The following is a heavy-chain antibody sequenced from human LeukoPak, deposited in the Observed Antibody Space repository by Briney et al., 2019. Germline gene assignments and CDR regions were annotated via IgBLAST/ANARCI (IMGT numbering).Heavy chain of an antibody. D-gene: IGHD3-10*01. J-gene: IGHJ4*02. Sequence: ASVKVSCKASGYTFTSYDTNWVRQATGQGLEWMGWINPNRGGTNFAQKFQGRVTMTRDTSITTAYMELSRLRSDDTAVYYCARDRREVSYYGSGTFKFGENYFDYWGQGTLLTVSS. V-gene: IGHV1-2*02. CDR1: GYTFTSYD. CDR2: INPNRGGT. CDR3: ARDRREVSYYGSGTFKFGENYFDY.